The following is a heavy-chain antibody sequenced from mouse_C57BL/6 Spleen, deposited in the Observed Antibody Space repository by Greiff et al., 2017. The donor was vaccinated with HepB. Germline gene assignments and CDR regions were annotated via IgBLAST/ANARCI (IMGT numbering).Heavy chain of an antibody. Sequence: VKLQESGPELVKPGASVKLSCKASGYTFTSYDINWVKQRPGQGLEWIGWIYPRDGSTKYNEKFKGKATLTVDTSSSTAYMELHSLTSEDSAVYFCASSLDSRLAWFAYWGQGTLVTVSA. CDR3: ASSLDSRLAWFAY. D-gene: IGHD3-2*01. CDR2: IYPRDGST. V-gene: IGHV1-85*01. J-gene: IGHJ3*01. CDR1: GYTFTSYD.